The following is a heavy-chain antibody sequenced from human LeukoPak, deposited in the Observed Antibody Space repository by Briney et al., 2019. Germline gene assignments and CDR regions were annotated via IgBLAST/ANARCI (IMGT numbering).Heavy chain of an antibody. CDR1: GFTFSSYW. J-gene: IGHJ6*03. CDR3: ARIKNSSELRGYYYMDV. CDR2: IKQDGSEK. Sequence: GGSLRLSCAASGFTFSSYWMSWVRQAPGKGLEWVANIKQDGSEKYYVDSVKGRFTISRDNAKNSLYLQVNSLRAEDTAVYYCARIKNSSELRGYYYMDVWGKGTTVTVSS. V-gene: IGHV3-7*02. D-gene: IGHD6-6*01.